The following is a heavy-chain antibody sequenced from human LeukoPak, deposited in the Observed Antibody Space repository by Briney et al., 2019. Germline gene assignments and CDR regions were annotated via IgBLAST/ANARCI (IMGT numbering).Heavy chain of an antibody. D-gene: IGHD1-14*01. CDR2: IYYNGRA. Sequence: SETLSLTCTVSGGSISTGDYYWSWIRQTPGKGLEWIGYIYYNGRAYYNPSLKSRVTISVDTSENQFSLKVNSVTAADTAVYYCARFTGWIDPWGQGTLVTVSS. CDR3: ARFTGWIDP. CDR1: GGSISTGDYY. J-gene: IGHJ5*02. V-gene: IGHV4-30-4*01.